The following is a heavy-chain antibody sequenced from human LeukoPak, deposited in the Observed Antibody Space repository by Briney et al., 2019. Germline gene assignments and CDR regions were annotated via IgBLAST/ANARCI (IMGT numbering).Heavy chain of an antibody. Sequence: SETLSLTCTVSGGSISSDDYYWSWIRQPPGKGLEWIGYIYYSGSTYYNPSLKSRVTISVDTSKNQFSLKLSSVTAADTAVYYCARGSGSSVYYYYGMDVWGQGTTVTVSS. J-gene: IGHJ6*02. V-gene: IGHV4-30-4*01. CDR3: ARGSGSSVYYYYGMDV. CDR2: IYYSGST. CDR1: GGSISSDDYY. D-gene: IGHD3-10*01.